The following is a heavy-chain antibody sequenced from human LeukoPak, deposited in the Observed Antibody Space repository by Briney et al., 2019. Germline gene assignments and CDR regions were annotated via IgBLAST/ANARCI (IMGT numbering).Heavy chain of an antibody. CDR3: ASSSSSWYTDFQH. D-gene: IGHD6-13*01. CDR1: GFTFSSYA. Sequence: GGSLRRYCAASGFTFSSYAMHWVRQAPGKGLEYVSAISSNGGSTYYANSVKGRFAISRDNSKNTLYLQMGSLRAEDMAVYYCASSSSSWYTDFQHWGQGTLVTVSS. CDR2: ISSNGGST. J-gene: IGHJ1*01. V-gene: IGHV3-64*01.